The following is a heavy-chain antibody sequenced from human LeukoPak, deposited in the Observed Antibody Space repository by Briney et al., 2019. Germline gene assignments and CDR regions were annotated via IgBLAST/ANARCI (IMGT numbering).Heavy chain of an antibody. CDR1: GGTFSSYA. V-gene: IGHV1-69*05. Sequence: SVNVSCKASGGTFSSYAISWVRQAPGQGLEWMGGISPIFGTANYAQKLQGRVTITTDESTSPAYMELSSLRSEDTAVYYCARSGTASVHYFDYWGQGTLVTVSS. CDR2: ISPIFGTA. CDR3: ARSGTASVHYFDY. J-gene: IGHJ4*02. D-gene: IGHD1-1*01.